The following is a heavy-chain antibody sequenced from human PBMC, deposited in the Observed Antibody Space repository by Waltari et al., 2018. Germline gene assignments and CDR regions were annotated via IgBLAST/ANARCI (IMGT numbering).Heavy chain of an antibody. V-gene: IGHV3-30-3*01. D-gene: IGHD1-26*01. CDR2: ISYDGSNK. CDR1: GFTFSSYA. Sequence: QVQLVESGGGVVQPGRSLRLPCAASGFTFSSYAMHWVRQAPGKGLEWVAVISYDGSNKYYADSVKGRFTISRDNSKNTLYLQMNSLRAEDTAVYYCARDGGMYSGSYFDYWGQGTLVTVSS. J-gene: IGHJ4*02. CDR3: ARDGGMYSGSYFDY.